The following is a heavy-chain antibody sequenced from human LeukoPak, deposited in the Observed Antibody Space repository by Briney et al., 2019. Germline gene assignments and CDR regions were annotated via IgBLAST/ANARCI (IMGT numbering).Heavy chain of an antibody. J-gene: IGHJ4*02. V-gene: IGHV5-51*01. CDR2: IYPGDSDI. CDR1: GYSFNTYW. Sequence: GESLKISCKGSGYSFNTYWIGWVRQMPGKGLEWMGIIYPGDSDITYSPSFQGQVSISVDKSISTAYLQWSSPKASDTAMYYCARVRYGSGSFYSGRGHLRFDYWGQGTLVTVSS. CDR3: ARVRYGSGSFYSGRGHLRFDY. D-gene: IGHD3-10*01.